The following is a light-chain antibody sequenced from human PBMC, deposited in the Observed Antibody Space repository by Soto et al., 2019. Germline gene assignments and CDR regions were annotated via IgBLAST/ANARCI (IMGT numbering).Light chain of an antibody. Sequence: QSVLTQPASVSGSPGQSITISCTGSGRDIGAYDYVSWYQQHPGKAPKLIIYGVKNRPSGVSNRFSASKSAFTASLTISGFQTEDDADYYCSSYTTSYFYVFGPGTKVTVL. J-gene: IGLJ1*01. V-gene: IGLV2-14*01. CDR3: SSYTTSYFYV. CDR2: GVK. CDR1: GRDIGAYDY.